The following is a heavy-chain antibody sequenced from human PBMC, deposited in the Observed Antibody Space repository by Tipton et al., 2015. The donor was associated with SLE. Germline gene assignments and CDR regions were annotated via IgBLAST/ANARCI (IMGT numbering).Heavy chain of an antibody. J-gene: IGHJ3*02. CDR3: ARAEGSWDAFDI. D-gene: IGHD2-15*01. Sequence: TLSLTCTVSGVSISDHYWSWIRQPPGKGLECLGYVFYSGSSDFYRAHYSPSLMSRVIISVDSSKNQFSLRLTSVTAADTAVYYCARAEGSWDAFDIWGQGTMVTVSS. V-gene: IGHV4-59*11. CDR1: GVSISDHY. CDR2: VFYSGSSDFYRA.